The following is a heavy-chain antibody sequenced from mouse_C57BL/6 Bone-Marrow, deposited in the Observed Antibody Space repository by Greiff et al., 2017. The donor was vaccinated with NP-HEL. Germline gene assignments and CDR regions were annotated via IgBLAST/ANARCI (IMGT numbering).Heavy chain of an antibody. CDR2: ISYDGSN. J-gene: IGHJ3*01. D-gene: IGHD3-3*01. CDR1: GYSITSGYY. Sequence: EVKLMESGPGLVKPSQSLSLTCSVTGYSITSGYYWNWIRQFPGNKLEWMGYISYDGSNNYNPSLKNRISITRDTSKNQFFLKLNSVTTEDTATYYCARDRDLTYWGQGTLVTVSA. V-gene: IGHV3-6*01. CDR3: ARDRDLTY.